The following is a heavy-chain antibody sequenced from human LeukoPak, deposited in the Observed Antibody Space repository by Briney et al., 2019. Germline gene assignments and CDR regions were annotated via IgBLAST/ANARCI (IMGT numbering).Heavy chain of an antibody. J-gene: IGHJ6*02. CDR1: GGSISSGGYY. CDR3: ARAGNYVRYGMDV. D-gene: IGHD4-4*01. CDR2: IYYSGST. V-gene: IGHV4-61*08. Sequence: SETLSLTCIVSGGSISSGGYYWSWLRQHPGKGLEWIGYIYYSGSTYYNPSLKSRVTISVDTSKNQFSLKLSSVTAADTAVYYCARAGNYVRYGMDVWGQGTTVTVSS.